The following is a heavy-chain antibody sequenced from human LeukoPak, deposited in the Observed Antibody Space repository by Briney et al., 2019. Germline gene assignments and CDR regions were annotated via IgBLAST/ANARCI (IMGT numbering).Heavy chain of an antibody. D-gene: IGHD3/OR15-3a*01. CDR3: ASGPPLFDP. Sequence: GGSLRLSCAASGFTFTSYDMNWVRQAPGKGLEWVSYINTGGSTVYYADSVKGRFTISRDSAKNSLFLQMNSLRAEDTAVYYCASGPPLFDPWGQGTLVTVSS. CDR2: INTGGSTV. CDR1: GFTFTSYD. J-gene: IGHJ5*02. V-gene: IGHV3-48*01.